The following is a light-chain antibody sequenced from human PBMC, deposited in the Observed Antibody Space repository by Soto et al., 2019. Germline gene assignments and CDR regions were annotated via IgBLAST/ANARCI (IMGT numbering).Light chain of an antibody. CDR1: QSISSY. V-gene: IGKV3-11*01. Sequence: LLTQSPATLSLSPGERVTLSCRASQSISSYLAWYQQKPGQASRLLIYGASTRATGIPARFSGSGSGTEFTLTISSLQSEDFAVYYCQQRSDWLTFGGGTKVDIK. CDR2: GAS. J-gene: IGKJ4*01. CDR3: QQRSDWLT.